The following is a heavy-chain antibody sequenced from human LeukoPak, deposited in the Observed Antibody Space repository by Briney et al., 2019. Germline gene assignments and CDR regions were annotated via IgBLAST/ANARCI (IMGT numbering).Heavy chain of an antibody. CDR1: GGSFSGYY. D-gene: IGHD6-19*01. J-gene: IGHJ4*02. Sequence: PSETLSLTCAVYGGSFSGYYWSWIRQPPAKGLECIGEINHSGSTNYNPSLKSQVTISVDTSKNQFSLKLSSVTAADTAVYYCARDAPGRAVAGNDYWGQGTLVTVSS. CDR2: INHSGST. V-gene: IGHV4-34*01. CDR3: ARDAPGRAVAGNDY.